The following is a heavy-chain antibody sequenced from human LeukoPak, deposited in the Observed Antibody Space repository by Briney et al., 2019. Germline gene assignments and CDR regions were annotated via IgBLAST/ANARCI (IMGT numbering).Heavy chain of an antibody. D-gene: IGHD1-14*01. CDR2: IYYSGST. Sequence: SETLSLTCTVSGGSISNYYWSWIRQPPGKGLEWIGYIYYSGSTNYNPSLKSRVTISVDTSKNQFSLKLSSVTAADTAVYYCARDGTRRYMDVWGKGTTVTVSS. J-gene: IGHJ6*03. CDR3: ARDGTRRYMDV. CDR1: GGSISNYY. V-gene: IGHV4-59*12.